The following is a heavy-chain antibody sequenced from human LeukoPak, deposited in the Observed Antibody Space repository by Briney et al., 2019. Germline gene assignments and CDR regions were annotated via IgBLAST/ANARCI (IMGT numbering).Heavy chain of an antibody. CDR3: AKRGMAVADYYFDY. CDR2: ISGGGGSK. J-gene: IGHJ4*02. V-gene: IGHV3-23*01. CDR1: GFIFSSYA. Sequence: PGGSLRLSCAATGFIFSSYAMTWVRQAPGKGLEWVSAISGGGGSKYYADSVKGRFTTSRDNSKNTLYLQMNGLGAEDTAIYYCAKRGMAVADYYFDYWGQGTLVTVSS. D-gene: IGHD6-19*01.